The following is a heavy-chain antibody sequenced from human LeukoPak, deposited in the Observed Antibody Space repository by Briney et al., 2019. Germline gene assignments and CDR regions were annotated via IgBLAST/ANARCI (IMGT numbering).Heavy chain of an antibody. J-gene: IGHJ4*02. CDR1: GFTFSSYA. Sequence: PGGSLRLSCAASGFTFSSYAMNWVRQAPGKGLEWVSAISGSGGSTYYADSVKGRFTISRDNSKNTLYLQMNSLRAEDTAVYYCAKGWDDYVWGSYRLNDYWGQGTLVTVSS. CDR3: AKGWDDYVWGSYRLNDY. D-gene: IGHD3-16*02. CDR2: ISGSGGST. V-gene: IGHV3-23*01.